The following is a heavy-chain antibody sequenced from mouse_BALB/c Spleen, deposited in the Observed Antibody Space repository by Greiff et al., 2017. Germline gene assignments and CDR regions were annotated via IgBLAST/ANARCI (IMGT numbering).Heavy chain of an antibody. V-gene: IGHV1S137*01. D-gene: IGHD2-3*01. CDR2: ISTYYGDA. Sequence: VKLMESGAELVRPGVSVKISCKGSGYTFTDYAMHWVKQSHAKSLEWIGVISTYYGDASYNQKFKGKATMTVDKSSSTAYMELARLTSEDSAIYYCARGGWGAMDYWGQGTSVTVSS. J-gene: IGHJ4*01. CDR1: GYTFTDYA. CDR3: ARGGWGAMDY.